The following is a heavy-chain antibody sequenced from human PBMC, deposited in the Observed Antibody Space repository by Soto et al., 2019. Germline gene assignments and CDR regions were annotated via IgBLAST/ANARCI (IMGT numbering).Heavy chain of an antibody. CDR1: GFTFSNYW. D-gene: IGHD1-7*01. J-gene: IGHJ5*02. V-gene: IGHV3-7*01. CDR3: ARDKTTAGSPNWFDP. Sequence: EVQLVESGGGLVQPGGSLRLSCAVSGFTFSNYWMGWVRQAPGKGLEWVANIDRDGTEKFYVDSVKGRFSISIDNAKSSWYLQMNSLRAEDTGVYYCARDKTTAGSPNWFDPWGKGTLVTVSS. CDR2: IDRDGTEK.